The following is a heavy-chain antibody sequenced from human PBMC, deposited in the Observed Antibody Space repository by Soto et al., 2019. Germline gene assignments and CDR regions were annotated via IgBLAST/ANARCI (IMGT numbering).Heavy chain of an antibody. D-gene: IGHD2-8*02. CDR2: ISASNGNT. V-gene: IGHV1-18*01. CDR3: ARALVDENLNAFDI. J-gene: IGHJ3*02. CDR1: GYAFTNYG. Sequence: ASVKVSCKASGYAFTNYGITWVRQAPGQGLEWMGWISASNGNTNYAQNLQGRVTMTTDTSTSMIYMDLRSLRSDDTGMYYCARALVDENLNAFDIWGQGTMVTVSS.